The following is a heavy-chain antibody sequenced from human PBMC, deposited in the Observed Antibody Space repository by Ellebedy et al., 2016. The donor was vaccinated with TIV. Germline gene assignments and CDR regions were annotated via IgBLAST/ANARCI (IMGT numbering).Heavy chain of an antibody. V-gene: IGHV5-51*01. D-gene: IGHD2-2*01. J-gene: IGHJ2*01. CDR2: IYPGDSDT. CDR3: ARHNKFLCTTSCYEEVWYFDL. Sequence: GESLKISCWGSEYNFNNYWIGWVRQKPGKGLEWLGIIYPGDSDTRYSPSFQGQVTISVDKSTKTAYLQWSSLKASDTAIYYCARHNKFLCTTSCYEEVWYFDLWGRGTLVTVSS. CDR1: EYNFNNYW.